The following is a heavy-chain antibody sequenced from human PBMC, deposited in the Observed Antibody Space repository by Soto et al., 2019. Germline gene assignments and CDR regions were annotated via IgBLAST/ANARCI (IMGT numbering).Heavy chain of an antibody. Sequence: GESLKISCKGSGYSFAGYWITWGRQKPGKGLEWMGRIDPSDSYTNYSPSFQGHVTISADKSISTAYLQWSSLKASDTAMYYCARQYLVESYGMDVWGQGTTVTVSS. CDR1: GYSFAGYW. V-gene: IGHV5-10-1*01. D-gene: IGHD2-2*01. CDR2: IDPSDSYT. J-gene: IGHJ6*02. CDR3: ARQYLVESYGMDV.